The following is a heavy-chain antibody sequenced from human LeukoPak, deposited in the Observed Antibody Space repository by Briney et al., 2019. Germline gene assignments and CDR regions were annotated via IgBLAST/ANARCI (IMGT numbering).Heavy chain of an antibody. CDR1: GFTFSSYA. J-gene: IGHJ1*01. CDR2: ISYDGSNK. D-gene: IGHD4-17*01. Sequence: GGSLRLSCAASGFTFSSYAMHWVRQAPGKRLEWVAVISYDGSNKYYADSVKGRFTISRDNSKNTLYLQMNSLRAEDTAVYYCAREDYGDYHQYFQHWGQGTLVTVSS. CDR3: AREDYGDYHQYFQH. V-gene: IGHV3-30*04.